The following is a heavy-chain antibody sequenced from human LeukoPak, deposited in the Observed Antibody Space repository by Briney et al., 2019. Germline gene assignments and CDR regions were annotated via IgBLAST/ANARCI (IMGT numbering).Heavy chain of an antibody. V-gene: IGHV2-5*02. CDR3: AHRPLGQAEFDP. CDR1: GFSLSTSGVG. D-gene: IGHD3-16*01. CDR2: IYWDDDK. Sequence: ESGPTLVKPTQTLTLTCTFSGFSLSTSGVGVGWIRQPPGKALEWLALIYWDDDKPYSPSLKSRLTITKDTSKNQAVLTMTNMDPVDTGTYYCAHRPLGQAEFDPWGQGTLVTVSS. J-gene: IGHJ5*02.